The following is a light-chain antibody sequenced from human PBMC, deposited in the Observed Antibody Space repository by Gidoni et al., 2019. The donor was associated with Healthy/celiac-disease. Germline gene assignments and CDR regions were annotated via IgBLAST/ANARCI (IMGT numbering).Light chain of an antibody. V-gene: IGKV1-5*03. CDR1: QSISSW. CDR3: QQYNSYWT. J-gene: IGKJ1*01. Sequence: DIEIRQSPSTLSASVGDRVTITCRASQSISSWLAWYQQKPGKAPKLLIYKASSLESGVPSRFSGSGSGTEFTLTISSLQPDDFATYYCQQYNSYWTFGQGTKVEIK. CDR2: KAS.